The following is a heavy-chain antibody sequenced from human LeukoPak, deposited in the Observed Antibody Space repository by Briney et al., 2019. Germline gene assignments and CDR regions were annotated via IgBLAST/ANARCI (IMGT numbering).Heavy chain of an antibody. CDR1: GFTFDDYA. Sequence: PGGSLRLSCAASGFTFDDYAMHWVRQAPGKGLEWVSLISWDGGSTYYADSVKGRFTISRDNSKNSLYLQMNSLRAEDTALYYCAKDMPRDRYYGMDVWGQGTTVTVSS. CDR2: ISWDGGST. J-gene: IGHJ6*02. V-gene: IGHV3-43D*03. D-gene: IGHD1-14*01. CDR3: AKDMPRDRYYGMDV.